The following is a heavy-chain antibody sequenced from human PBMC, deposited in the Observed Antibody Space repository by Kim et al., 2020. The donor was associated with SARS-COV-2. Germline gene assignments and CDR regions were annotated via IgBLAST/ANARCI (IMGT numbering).Heavy chain of an antibody. Sequence: SETLSLTCTVSGGSISSGGYYWSWICQHPGKGLEWIGYIYYSGSTYYNPSLKSRVTISVDTSKNQFSLKLSSVTAADTAVYYCARAYYYDSSDYYYGMDVWGQGTTVTVSS. CDR1: GGSISSGGYY. J-gene: IGHJ6*02. D-gene: IGHD3-22*01. CDR3: ARAYYYDSSDYYYGMDV. V-gene: IGHV4-31*03. CDR2: IYYSGST.